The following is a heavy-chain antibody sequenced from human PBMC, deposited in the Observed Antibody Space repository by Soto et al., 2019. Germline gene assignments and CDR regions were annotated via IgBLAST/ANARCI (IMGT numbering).Heavy chain of an antibody. CDR3: ARGNLPLPSF. Sequence: PSETLSLTCTVSGGSISSYYWSWIRQPPGKGLEWIGYIYYSGSTNYNPSLKSRVTISVDTSKNQFSLKLSSVTAADTAVYYCARGNLPLPSFWGQGTLVTVSS. CDR2: IYYSGST. D-gene: IGHD1-7*01. J-gene: IGHJ4*02. CDR1: GGSISSYY. V-gene: IGHV4-59*01.